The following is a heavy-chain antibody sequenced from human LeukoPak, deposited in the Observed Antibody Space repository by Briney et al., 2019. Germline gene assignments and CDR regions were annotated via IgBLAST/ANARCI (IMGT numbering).Heavy chain of an antibody. D-gene: IGHD4-17*01. CDR1: GFTFDDYG. J-gene: IGHJ4*02. V-gene: IGHV3-20*04. Sequence: GGSLRLFCAASGFTFDDYGMSWVRQAPGKGLEWVSGINWNGGSTGYADSVKGRFTISRDNAKNSLYLQMNSLRAEDTALYYCARGDDYGDPLDYWGQGTLVTVSS. CDR3: ARGDDYGDPLDY. CDR2: INWNGGST.